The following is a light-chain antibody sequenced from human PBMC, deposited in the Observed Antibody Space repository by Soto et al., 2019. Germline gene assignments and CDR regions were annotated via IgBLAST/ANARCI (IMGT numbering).Light chain of an antibody. V-gene: IGKV3-15*01. CDR1: QSVSSY. CDR2: DAS. Sequence: EIVLTQSPGTLSLSPGERATLSCRASQSVSSYLAWYQQKPGQAPRLLIYDASTRATGIPARFSGSGSGTEFTLTISSLQSEDFAVYYCQQYNNWPRTFGQGIKVDIK. J-gene: IGKJ1*01. CDR3: QQYNNWPRT.